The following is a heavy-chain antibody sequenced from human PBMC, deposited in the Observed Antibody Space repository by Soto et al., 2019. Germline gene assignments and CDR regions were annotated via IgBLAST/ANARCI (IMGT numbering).Heavy chain of an antibody. CDR2: ISWNSGSI. D-gene: IGHD4-17*01. J-gene: IGHJ4*02. CDR1: GFTFDDYA. V-gene: IGHV3-9*01. Sequence: EVQLVESGGGLVQPGRSLRLSCAASGFTFDDYAMHWVRQAPGKGLEWVSGISWNSGSIGYADSVKGRFTISRDNAKNSLYLQMNSQRAEDTALYYCAKEWSYGDYYFDYWGQGTLVTVSS. CDR3: AKEWSYGDYYFDY.